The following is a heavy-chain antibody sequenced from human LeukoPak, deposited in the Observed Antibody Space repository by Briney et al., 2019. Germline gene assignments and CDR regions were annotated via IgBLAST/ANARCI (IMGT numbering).Heavy chain of an antibody. D-gene: IGHD2-15*01. J-gene: IGHJ3*02. Sequence: SETLSLTCTVSGDSINSGSYYWSWIRRPAGKALEWIGRIYYTGRTNYNPSLKSRVSISVDTSKNQFTLNLSSVTAADTAVYYCASPGYCSGGSCPEGAFDIWGQGTMVTVSS. V-gene: IGHV4-61*02. CDR1: GDSINSGSYY. CDR3: ASPGYCSGGSCPEGAFDI. CDR2: IYYTGRT.